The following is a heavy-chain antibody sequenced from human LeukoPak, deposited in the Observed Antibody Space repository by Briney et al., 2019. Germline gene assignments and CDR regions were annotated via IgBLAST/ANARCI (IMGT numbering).Heavy chain of an antibody. D-gene: IGHD6-19*01. Sequence: PGGSLRLSCAASGFTFSNAWMSWVRQAPGKGLEWVSRIKSKTDGGTTDYAAPVKGRFTISRDDSKNTLYLQMNSLKTEDTAVYYCTTDWAIQYSSGWSPKNYFDYWGQGTLVTVSS. V-gene: IGHV3-15*01. CDR1: GFTFSNAW. J-gene: IGHJ4*02. CDR2: IKSKTDGGTT. CDR3: TTDWAIQYSSGWSPKNYFDY.